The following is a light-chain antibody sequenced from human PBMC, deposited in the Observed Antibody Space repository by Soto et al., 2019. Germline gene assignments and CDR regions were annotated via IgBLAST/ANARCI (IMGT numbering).Light chain of an antibody. CDR2: AES. CDR1: QSISSY. Sequence: DIQMTQSPSSLSASVGDGVTITCRASQSISSYVSWYQQKPGKAPKLLIYAESRLESGVPSRFSGSRSGTDFTLTISSLQPEDFATYYCQQSYSRMTFGQGTKVDI. J-gene: IGKJ1*01. V-gene: IGKV1-39*01. CDR3: QQSYSRMT.